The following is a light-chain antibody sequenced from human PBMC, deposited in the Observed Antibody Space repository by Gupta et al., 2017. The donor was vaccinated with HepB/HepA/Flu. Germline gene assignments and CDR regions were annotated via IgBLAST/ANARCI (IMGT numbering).Light chain of an antibody. CDR3: QQRSKRFT. Sequence: EIVLTQSPATLSLSPGERATLSCRASQSVSSYLAWYQQKPGQAPRLLIYDASNRATGIPARFSGSGSGTDFTLTIRSLEPEDFAVYYCQQRSKRFTFGGGTKVEIK. J-gene: IGKJ4*01. CDR2: DAS. V-gene: IGKV3-11*01. CDR1: QSVSSY.